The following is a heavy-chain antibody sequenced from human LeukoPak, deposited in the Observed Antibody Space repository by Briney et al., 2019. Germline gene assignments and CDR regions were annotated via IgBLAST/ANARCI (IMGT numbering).Heavy chain of an antibody. D-gene: IGHD3-3*01. J-gene: IGHJ4*02. CDR3: AREGNLRYDFWSGYYTSGYFDY. V-gene: IGHV3-7*01. CDR1: GFTFSSYW. Sequence: PGRSLRLSCAASGFTFSSYWMSWVRQAPGKGLEWVANIKQDGSEKYYVDSVKVRFTISRDNAKNSLYLQMNSLRAEDTAVYYCAREGNLRYDFWSGYYTSGYFDYWGQGTLVTVSS. CDR2: IKQDGSEK.